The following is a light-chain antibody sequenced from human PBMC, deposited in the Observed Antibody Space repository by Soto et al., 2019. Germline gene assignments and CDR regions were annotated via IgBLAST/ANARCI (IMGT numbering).Light chain of an antibody. CDR1: QRISSY. CDR2: AAS. V-gene: IGKV1-39*01. CDR3: QQSYSTPIT. Sequence: DVQMTQSPSSLSASVGDRVTITWRASQRISSYLNWYQQKPGKAPKLLIYAASSLQSGVPSRFSGSGSGTDFTLTISSLQPEDFATYYCQQSYSTPITFGQGTRLEIK. J-gene: IGKJ5*01.